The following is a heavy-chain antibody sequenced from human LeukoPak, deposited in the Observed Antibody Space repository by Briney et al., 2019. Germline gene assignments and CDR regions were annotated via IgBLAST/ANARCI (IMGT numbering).Heavy chain of an antibody. V-gene: IGHV4-59*01. D-gene: IGHD6-13*01. CDR2: IYYSGST. J-gene: IGHJ5*02. CDR1: GGSISSYY. CDR3: AGAAAGAHWFDT. Sequence: SETLSLTCTVSGGSISSYYWSWIRQPPGKGLEWIGYIYYSGSTNYNPSLKSRVTISVDTSKNQFSLKLSSVTAADMAVYYCAGAAAGAHWFDTWGQGTLVTASS.